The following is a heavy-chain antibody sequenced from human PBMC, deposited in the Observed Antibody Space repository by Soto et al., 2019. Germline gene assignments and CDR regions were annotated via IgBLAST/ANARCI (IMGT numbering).Heavy chain of an antibody. J-gene: IGHJ4*02. CDR1: GYAFTTYG. CDR3: ARGRYGDY. Sequence: QVHLVQSGAEVKKPGASVKVSCKGSGYAFTTYGITWVRQAPGQGLEWMGWISAHNGNTNYAQKLQGRATVTRDTSTSTAYMELRSLRSDDTAVYYCARGRYGDYWGQGALVTVSS. CDR2: ISAHNGNT. V-gene: IGHV1-18*01. D-gene: IGHD1-1*01.